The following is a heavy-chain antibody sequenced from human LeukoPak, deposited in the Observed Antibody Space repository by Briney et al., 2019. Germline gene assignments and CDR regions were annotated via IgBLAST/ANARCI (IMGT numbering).Heavy chain of an antibody. CDR3: ARGGVYCSSTSCYRSWFDP. CDR2: ISAYNGNT. D-gene: IGHD2-2*01. V-gene: IGHV1-18*01. Sequence: ASVKVSCKASGYTFTSYGISWVRQAPGQGLEWMGCISAYNGNTNYAQKLQGRVTMTTDTSTSTAYMELRSLRSDDTAVYYCARGGVYCSSTSCYRSWFDPWGQGTLVTVSS. J-gene: IGHJ5*02. CDR1: GYTFTSYG.